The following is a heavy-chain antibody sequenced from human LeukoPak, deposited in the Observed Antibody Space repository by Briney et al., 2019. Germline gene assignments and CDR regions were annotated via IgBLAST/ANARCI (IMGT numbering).Heavy chain of an antibody. Sequence: SETLSLTCTVSGGSISSGDYSWNWVRQHPGKGPEWIGHIYFSGSTSYNPSLKSRVTISLDTSKNQFSLKLRSVTAADTAVYYCTRAETYWGQGTLVTVSS. CDR1: GGSISSGDYS. CDR2: IYFSGST. J-gene: IGHJ4*02. V-gene: IGHV4-31*03. CDR3: TRAETY.